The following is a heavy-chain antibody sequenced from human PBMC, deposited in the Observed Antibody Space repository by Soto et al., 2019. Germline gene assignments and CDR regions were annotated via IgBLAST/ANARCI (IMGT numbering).Heavy chain of an antibody. J-gene: IGHJ3*02. V-gene: IGHV6-1*01. D-gene: IGHD4-17*01. CDR1: GDSXSSNSAA. Sequence: SQTLSXTCAISGDSXSSNSAAWNWXRQSPSRGLEWLGRTYYRSKWYNDYAVSVKSRITINPDTSKNQFSLQLNSVTPEDTAVYYCARVSTVVLRDAFDIWGQGTMVTVSS. CDR2: TYYRSKWYN. CDR3: ARVSTVVLRDAFDI.